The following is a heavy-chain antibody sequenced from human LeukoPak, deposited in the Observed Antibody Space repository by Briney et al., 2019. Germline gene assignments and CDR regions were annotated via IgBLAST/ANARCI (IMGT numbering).Heavy chain of an antibody. CDR3: AKTTAGNSSGRNPGWPVDY. CDR1: GFTFNSYA. J-gene: IGHJ4*02. V-gene: IGHV3-23*01. Sequence: GSLRLPCAASGFTFNSYAMTWVRQAPGKGLEWVSHVSGSGGITYYADSVKGRFTIFRDNSKNTLYLQMNSLRAEDTAVYYCAKTTAGNSSGRNPGWPVDYWGQGTLVTVSS. CDR2: VSGSGGIT. D-gene: IGHD6-19*01.